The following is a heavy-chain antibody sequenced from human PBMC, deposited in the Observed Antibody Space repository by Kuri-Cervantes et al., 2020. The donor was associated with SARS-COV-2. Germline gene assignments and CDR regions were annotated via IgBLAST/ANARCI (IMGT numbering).Heavy chain of an antibody. CDR2: IIPIFGTA. CDR3: ARVGSDFWSGYYNGDRYDAFDI. D-gene: IGHD3-3*01. Sequence: SVKVSCKASGGTFSSYAISWVRQAPGQGLEWMGGIIPIFGTANYAQKFQGRVTITTDESTSTAYMELSSLRSEDTAVYYCARVGSDFWSGYYNGDRYDAFDIWGQGTMVTVSS. J-gene: IGHJ3*02. V-gene: IGHV1-69*05. CDR1: GGTFSSYA.